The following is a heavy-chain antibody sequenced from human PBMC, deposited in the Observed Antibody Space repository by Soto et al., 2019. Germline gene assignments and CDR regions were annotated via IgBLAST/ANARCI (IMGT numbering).Heavy chain of an antibody. V-gene: IGHV3-73*01. D-gene: IGHD1-1*01. CDR1: GFTFSGSA. CDR2: IRSKANSYAT. Sequence: GGSLRLSCAASGFTFSGSAMHWVRQASGKGLEWVGRIRSKANSYATAYAASVKGRFTISRDDSKNTAYLQMNSLKTEDTAVYYCTIRVDQKGQNWNRQFDYWGQGTLVTVSS. CDR3: TIRVDQKGQNWNRQFDY. J-gene: IGHJ4*02.